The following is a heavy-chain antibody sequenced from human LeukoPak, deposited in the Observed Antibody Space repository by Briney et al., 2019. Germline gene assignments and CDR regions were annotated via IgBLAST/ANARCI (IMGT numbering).Heavy chain of an antibody. V-gene: IGHV3-66*01. CDR3: ASPYSSGWYSFDY. CDR1: GFTFSNYV. CDR2: IYSGGST. J-gene: IGHJ4*02. D-gene: IGHD6-19*01. Sequence: GGSLRLSCAASGFTFSNYVMNWVRQAPGKGLEWVSVIYSGGSTYYADSVKGRFTISRDNSKNTLYLQMNSLRAEDTAVYYCASPYSSGWYSFDYWGQGTLVTVSS.